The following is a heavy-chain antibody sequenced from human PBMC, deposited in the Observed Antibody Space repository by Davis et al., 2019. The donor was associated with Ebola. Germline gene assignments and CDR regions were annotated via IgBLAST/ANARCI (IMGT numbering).Heavy chain of an antibody. J-gene: IGHJ3*02. D-gene: IGHD3-3*01. V-gene: IGHV4-39*07. Sequence: MPGGSLRLSCTVSGGSISSSSYYWGWIRQPPGKGLEWIGSIYYSGSTYYNPSLKSRVTISVDTSKNQFSLKLSSVTAADTAVYHCARGMTIFGGAPTDAFDIWGRGTMVTVSS. CDR2: IYYSGST. CDR1: GGSISSSSYY. CDR3: ARGMTIFGGAPTDAFDI.